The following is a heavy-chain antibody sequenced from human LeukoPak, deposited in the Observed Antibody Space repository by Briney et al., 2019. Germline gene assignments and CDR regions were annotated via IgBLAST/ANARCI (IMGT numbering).Heavy chain of an antibody. Sequence: PGGSLRLSCAASGFTFSSCAMSWVRQAPAKGREGGTGISGSGGDTYYADSVKGRFTISRDNFKNTLYLQMISLRAEDTAVYFCAKDWGNWNDGYMDVWGKGTTVPVSS. J-gene: IGHJ6*03. CDR3: AKDWGNWNDGYMDV. V-gene: IGHV3-23*01. CDR2: ISGSGGDT. CDR1: GFTFSSCA. D-gene: IGHD1-1*01.